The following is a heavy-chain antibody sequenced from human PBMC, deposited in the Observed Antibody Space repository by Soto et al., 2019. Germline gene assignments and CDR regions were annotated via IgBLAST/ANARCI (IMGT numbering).Heavy chain of an antibody. Sequence: GGSLRLSCAASGFTFDDYAMHWVRQAPGKGLEWVSGISWNSGSIGYADSVKGRFTISRDNAKNSLYLQMNSLRAEDTALYYCAKDKDTAMVRYYFEYSGQGTLDTASS. V-gene: IGHV3-9*01. CDR1: GFTFDDYA. CDR2: ISWNSGSI. D-gene: IGHD5-18*01. CDR3: AKDKDTAMVRYYFEY. J-gene: IGHJ4*02.